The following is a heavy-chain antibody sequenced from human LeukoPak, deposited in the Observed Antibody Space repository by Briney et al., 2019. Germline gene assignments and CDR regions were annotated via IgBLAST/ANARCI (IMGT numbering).Heavy chain of an antibody. J-gene: IGHJ4*02. D-gene: IGHD3-22*01. V-gene: IGHV3-23*01. CDR3: AHTVNYYDSSGVKYYFDY. Sequence: GGSLRLSCAASGFTFSSYAMSWVRQAPGKGLEWVSAISGSGGSTYYADSVKGRFTISRDNSKNTLYLQMNSLRAEDTAVYYCAHTVNYYDSSGVKYYFDYWGQGTLVTVSS. CDR2: ISGSGGST. CDR1: GFTFSSYA.